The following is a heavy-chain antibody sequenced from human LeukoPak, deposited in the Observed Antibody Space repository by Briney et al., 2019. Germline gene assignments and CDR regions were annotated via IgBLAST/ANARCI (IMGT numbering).Heavy chain of an antibody. CDR3: ARDLREGSGWYYYYYMDV. CDR2: IYYSGST. Sequence: SETLSLTCTVSDGSISSSSYYWGWIRQPPGKGLEWIGNIYYSGSTYYNPSLKSRVTMSVDTSKNQFSLKLSSVTAADTAVYYCARDLREGSGWYYYYYMDVWGKGTTVTISS. J-gene: IGHJ6*03. CDR1: DGSISSSSYY. V-gene: IGHV4-39*07. D-gene: IGHD6-19*01.